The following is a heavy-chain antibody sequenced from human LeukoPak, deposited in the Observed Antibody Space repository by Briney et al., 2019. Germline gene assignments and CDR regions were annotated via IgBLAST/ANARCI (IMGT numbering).Heavy chain of an antibody. CDR3: ATKTSQLWLARAGDAFDI. CDR1: GYTFTTYG. D-gene: IGHD5-18*01. Sequence: ASVKVSCKASGYTFTTYGISWVRQAPGQGLEWMGWISAYNGNTKYAQKFQGRVTMTEDTSTDTAYMELSSLRSEDTAVYYCATKTSQLWLARAGDAFDIWGQGTMVTVSS. J-gene: IGHJ3*02. CDR2: ISAYNGNT. V-gene: IGHV1-18*01.